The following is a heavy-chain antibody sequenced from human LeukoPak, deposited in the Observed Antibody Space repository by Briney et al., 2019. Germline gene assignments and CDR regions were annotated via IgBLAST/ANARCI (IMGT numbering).Heavy chain of an antibody. Sequence: TGGSLRLSCAASGFIFSSYGMHWVRQAPGKGLEWVAFIRYDGTNKYYADSVKGRFTISRDNAKNSLYLQTNSLRAEGTAVYYCAGEPIVTAGIVGYYWGQGTLATVSS. CDR3: AGEPIVTAGIVGYY. CDR1: GFIFSSYG. V-gene: IGHV3-30*02. D-gene: IGHD2-2*01. J-gene: IGHJ4*02. CDR2: IRYDGTNK.